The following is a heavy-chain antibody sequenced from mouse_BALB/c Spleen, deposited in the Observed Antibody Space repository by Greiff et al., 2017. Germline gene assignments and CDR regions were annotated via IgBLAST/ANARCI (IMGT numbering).Heavy chain of an antibody. V-gene: IGHV1-15*01. CDR3: TRGYFCDY. J-gene: IGHJ2*01. CDR2: IDPETGGT. Sequence: QVQLQQSGAELVRPGASVTLSCKASGYTFTDYEMHWVKQTPVHGLEWIGAIDPETGGTAYNQKFKGKATLTADKSSSTAYMELRSLTSEDSAVYYCTRGYFCDYGGQGTTLTVSS. CDR1: GYTFTDYE.